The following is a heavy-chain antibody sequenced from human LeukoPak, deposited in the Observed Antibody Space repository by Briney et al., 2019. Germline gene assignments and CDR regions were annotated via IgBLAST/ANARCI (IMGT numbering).Heavy chain of an antibody. CDR1: GYSFTSYW. CDR3: ARQVATTNYYYYYMDV. CDR2: IYPGDSDT. Sequence: GESLKISCKGSGYSFTSYWIGWVRQMPGKGLEWMGIIYPGDSDTRYSPSFQGQVTISADKSISTAYLQWSSLKASDTAMYYCARQVATTNYYYYYMDVWGKGTTVTIS. D-gene: IGHD5-12*01. V-gene: IGHV5-51*01. J-gene: IGHJ6*03.